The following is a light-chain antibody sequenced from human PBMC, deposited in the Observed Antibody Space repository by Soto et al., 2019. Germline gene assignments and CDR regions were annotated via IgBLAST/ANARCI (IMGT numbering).Light chain of an antibody. Sequence: QSVLTQPASVSGSPGQSITMTCTGTSNDVGGYTYVSWYQQHPGKAPKLLIYEMTNRPPGVSSRFSASKSGNTASLTISGLQADDEALYYCTSHTKSNNVVLGGGTKVTVL. J-gene: IGLJ2*01. CDR1: SNDVGGYTY. V-gene: IGLV2-14*01. CDR3: TSHTKSNNVV. CDR2: EMT.